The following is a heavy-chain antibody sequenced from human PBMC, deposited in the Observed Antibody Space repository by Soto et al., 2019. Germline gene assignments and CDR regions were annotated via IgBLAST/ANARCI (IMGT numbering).Heavy chain of an antibody. CDR3: VRLIGNSWLDF. CDR2: TYYRSKWYN. Sequence: SPTLSRKEARSSDSVARMQSTWIGTSHSPSGGLEWLGRTYYRSKWYNDYAESVKSRITINPDTSKNQFSLHLNSVTPEDTAVYYCVRLIGNSWLDFWGQGTLVTVSS. V-gene: IGHV6-1*01. J-gene: IGHJ5*01. CDR1: SDSVARMQST. D-gene: IGHD1-26*01.